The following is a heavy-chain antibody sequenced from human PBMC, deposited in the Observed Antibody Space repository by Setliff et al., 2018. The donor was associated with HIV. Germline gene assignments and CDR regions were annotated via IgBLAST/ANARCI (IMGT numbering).Heavy chain of an antibody. CDR3: ARGDYYDSSGYYEPLFDY. J-gene: IGHJ4*02. CDR2: ISSSSSYI. V-gene: IGHV3-21*01. D-gene: IGHD3-22*01. Sequence: GGSLRLSCAASGFTLSSYSRNWVRQAPGKGLEWVSSISSSSSYIYYADSVKGRFTISRDNAKNSLYLQMNSLRAEDTAVYYCARGDYYDSSGYYEPLFDYWGQGTLVTVSS. CDR1: GFTLSSYS.